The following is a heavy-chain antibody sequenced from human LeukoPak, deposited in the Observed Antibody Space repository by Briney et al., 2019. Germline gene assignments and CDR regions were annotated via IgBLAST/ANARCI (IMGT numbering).Heavy chain of an antibody. CDR1: GFTFSDYY. Sequence: GGSLILSCAASGFTFSDYYMSWIRQAPGKGLEWVSYISSSGSTVYYADSVKGRFTISRDNAKNSLYLQMNSLRAEDTAVYYCARVGRVVAATPDYWGQGTLVTVSS. V-gene: IGHV3-11*04. CDR3: ARVGRVVAATPDY. CDR2: ISSSGSTV. D-gene: IGHD2-15*01. J-gene: IGHJ4*02.